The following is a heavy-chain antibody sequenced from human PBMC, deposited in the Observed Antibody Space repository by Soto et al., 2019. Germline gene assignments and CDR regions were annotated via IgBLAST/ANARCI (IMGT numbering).Heavy chain of an antibody. CDR1: GISLSTVGVG. CDR2: IYWDDDK. CDR3: VHRSFSRTSHNGFVP. J-gene: IGHJ5*02. Sequence: QITLKASGPTLVKSTQTLTLTCTVSGISLSTVGVGVGWIRQPPGKALEWLALIYWDDDKRYTPSLKSRLTIARYTSKNQVVLTMTNMDPVDTATYYCVHRSFSRTSHNGFVPWGQITLVTVSS. V-gene: IGHV2-5*02. D-gene: IGHD2-2*01.